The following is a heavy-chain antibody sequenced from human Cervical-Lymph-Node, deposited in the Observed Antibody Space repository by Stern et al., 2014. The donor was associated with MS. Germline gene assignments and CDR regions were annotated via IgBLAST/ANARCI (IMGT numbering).Heavy chain of an antibody. D-gene: IGHD2/OR15-2a*01. CDR2: LNPNSDDT. CDR3: AREATRIIVGIDY. Sequence: QVQLVQSGAKMKKPGASVKVSCKASGYAFTGFFIHWVRQVTGQGLEWMGRLNPNSDDTTYAQNFHDRVHPTRATSIRQAYLELSRLTSADTAVYYCAREATRIIVGIDYWGQGTQVTVSS. J-gene: IGHJ4*02. V-gene: IGHV1-2*06. CDR1: GYAFTGFF.